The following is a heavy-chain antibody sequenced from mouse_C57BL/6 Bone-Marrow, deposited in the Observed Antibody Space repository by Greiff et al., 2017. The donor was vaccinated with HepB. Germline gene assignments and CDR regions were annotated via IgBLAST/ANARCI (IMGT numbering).Heavy chain of an antibody. D-gene: IGHD1-1*01. Sequence: QVQLQQSGAELVRPGASVKLSCKASGYTFTDYYINWVKQRPGQGLEWIARIYPGSGNTYYNEKFKGKATLTAEKSSSTAYMQLSSLTSEDSAVYFCARGVLRAWFAYWGQGTLVTVSA. CDR1: GYTFTDYY. J-gene: IGHJ3*01. CDR2: IYPGSGNT. CDR3: ARGVLRAWFAY. V-gene: IGHV1-76*01.